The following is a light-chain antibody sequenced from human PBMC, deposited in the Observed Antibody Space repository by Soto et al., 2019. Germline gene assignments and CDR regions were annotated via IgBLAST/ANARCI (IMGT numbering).Light chain of an antibody. CDR1: QSVSIN. V-gene: IGKV3-15*01. CDR2: SAS. CDR3: QQYNNWPRT. Sequence: EIVMTHSPATLSVSPGERATLSCRASQSVSINLAWYHQKPGQAPRLLIYSASTRATGIPARFSGSGSGTEFTLTISSLQSEDLEVYYCQQYNNWPRTFGQGTKVDTK. J-gene: IGKJ1*01.